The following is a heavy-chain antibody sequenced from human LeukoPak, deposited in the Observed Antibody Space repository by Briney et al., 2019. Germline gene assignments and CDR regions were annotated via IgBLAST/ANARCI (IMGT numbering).Heavy chain of an antibody. J-gene: IGHJ4*02. V-gene: IGHV4-59*08. CDR3: ARRSISGNSWDYFDY. D-gene: IGHD4-23*01. CDR1: GASISSYY. CDR2: MYYSGST. Sequence: TETLSLTCTVSGASISSYYWSWIRQPPGKGLEWIAFMYYSGSTHNNPSLKSRVTISVDTSKNQFSLKLSSVTAADTAVYYCARRSISGNSWDYFDYWGQGTLVTVSS.